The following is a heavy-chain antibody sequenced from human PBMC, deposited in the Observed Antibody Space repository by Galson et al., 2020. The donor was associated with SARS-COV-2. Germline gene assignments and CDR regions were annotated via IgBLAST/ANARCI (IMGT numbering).Heavy chain of an antibody. Sequence: ETSETLSLTCTVSGGSISSGGYYWSWIRQNPGKGLEWIGYIYYSGSTYYNPSLKSRVTISVDTSKNQFSLKLSSVTAADTAVYYCARAITIFGVVIANFDYWGQGTLVTVSS. J-gene: IGHJ4*02. V-gene: IGHV4-31*03. CDR1: GGSISSGGYY. D-gene: IGHD3-3*01. CDR2: IYYSGST. CDR3: ARAITIFGVVIANFDY.